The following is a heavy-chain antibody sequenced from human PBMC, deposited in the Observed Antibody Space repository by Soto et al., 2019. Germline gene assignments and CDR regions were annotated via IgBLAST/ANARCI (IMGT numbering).Heavy chain of an antibody. CDR1: GYTFTSYA. Sequence: ASVKVSCKASGYTFTSYAMHWVRQAPGQRLEWMGWINAGNGNTKYSQKFQGRVTTTRDTSASTAYMELSSLRSEDTAVYYCARGNGITIFGVRGMDVWGQGTTVTSP. V-gene: IGHV1-3*01. D-gene: IGHD3-3*01. CDR2: INAGNGNT. J-gene: IGHJ6*02. CDR3: ARGNGITIFGVRGMDV.